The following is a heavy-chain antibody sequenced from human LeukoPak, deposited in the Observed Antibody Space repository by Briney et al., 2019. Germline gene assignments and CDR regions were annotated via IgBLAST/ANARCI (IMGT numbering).Heavy chain of an antibody. CDR1: GGTLSSYA. D-gene: IGHD6-13*01. J-gene: IGHJ4*02. CDR3: ARERPPGDSSNWFLEGYFDI. V-gene: IGHV1-69*05. Sequence: SVKVSCKASGGTLSSYAITWVRQAPGQGLEWMGRIIPIFGTANYAQKFQGRVTITTDESTSTAYMELSTLRSDDTAVYYCARERPPGDSSNWFLEGYFDIWGQGTLVTVSS. CDR2: IIPIFGTA.